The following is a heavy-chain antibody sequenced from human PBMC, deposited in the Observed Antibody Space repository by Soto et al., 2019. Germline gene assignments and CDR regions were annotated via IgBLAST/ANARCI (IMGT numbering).Heavy chain of an antibody. D-gene: IGHD6-6*01. V-gene: IGHV3-48*01. CDR2: ISSSSSTI. J-gene: IGHJ6*03. CDR1: GFTFSSYS. Sequence: PGGSLRLSCAASGFTFSSYSMNWVRQAPGKGLEWVSYISSSSSTIYYADSVKGRFTISRDDAKNSLYLQMNSLRAEDTAVYYCARDFKGASIAARPPRTPYSYMVVWGKGTTVTVSS. CDR3: ARDFKGASIAARPPRTPYSYMVV.